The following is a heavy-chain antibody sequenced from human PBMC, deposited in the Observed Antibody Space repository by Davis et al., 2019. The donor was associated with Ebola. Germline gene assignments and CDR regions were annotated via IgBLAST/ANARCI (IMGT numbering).Heavy chain of an antibody. CDR3: AGQDIVATIIDY. CDR1: GGSIRSSSYY. D-gene: IGHD5-12*01. Sequence: SETLSLTCTLSGGSIRSSSYYCGWIRQPPGKGLEWIGSIYYSGSTYYNPSLKSRVTISVDTSKNQFSLKLSSVTAADTAVYYCAGQDIVATIIDYWGQGTLVTVSS. CDR2: IYYSGST. J-gene: IGHJ4*02. V-gene: IGHV4-39*01.